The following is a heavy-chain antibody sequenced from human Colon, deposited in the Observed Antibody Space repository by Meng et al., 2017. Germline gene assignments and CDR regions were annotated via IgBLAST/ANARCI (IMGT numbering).Heavy chain of an antibody. CDR2: INHSGST. CDR3: ARGWGYCSSTSCYFLDY. D-gene: IGHD2-2*01. Sequence: HEPLEQWGAGVLKPSGTLSLTCAVYGGSFIGYYWSWIRQPPGKGLEWIGEINHSGSTNYNPSLKSRVTISVDTSKNQFSLKLSSVTAADTAVYYCARGWGYCSSTSCYFLDYWGQGTLVTVSS. CDR1: GGSFIGYY. V-gene: IGHV4-34*01. J-gene: IGHJ4*02.